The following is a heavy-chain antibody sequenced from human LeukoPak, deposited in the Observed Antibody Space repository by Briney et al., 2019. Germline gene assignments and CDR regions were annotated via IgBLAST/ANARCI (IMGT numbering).Heavy chain of an antibody. V-gene: IGHV3-72*01. CDR1: GFTFSDHH. CDR2: IRSKANSYTT. CDR3: GRDLGGRSGL. D-gene: IGHD1-26*01. J-gene: IGHJ4*02. Sequence: GGSLRLSCAVSGFTFSDHHKDWVRQAPGKGLEWVGRIRSKANSYTTEYAASVKGRFTVSRDDSKNSLYLQLNSLKTEDTAVYYCGRDLGGRSGLWGQGTLVTVSS.